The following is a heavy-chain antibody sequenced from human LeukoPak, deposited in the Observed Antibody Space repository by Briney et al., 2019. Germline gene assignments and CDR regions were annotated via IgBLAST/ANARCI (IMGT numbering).Heavy chain of an antibody. CDR3: ARVRGYNWNYSDDAFDI. Sequence: ASVKVSCKASGYTFTSYGISWVRQAPGQGLEWMGWISAYNSNTNYAQKLQGRVTMTTDTSTSTAYMELRSLRSDDTAVYYCARVRGYNWNYSDDAFDIWGQGTMVTVSS. V-gene: IGHV1-18*01. J-gene: IGHJ3*02. CDR2: ISAYNSNT. CDR1: GYTFTSYG. D-gene: IGHD1-7*01.